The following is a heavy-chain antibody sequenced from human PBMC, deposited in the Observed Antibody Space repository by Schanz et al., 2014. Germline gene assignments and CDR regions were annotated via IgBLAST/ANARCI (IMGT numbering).Heavy chain of an antibody. D-gene: IGHD1-1*01. J-gene: IGHJ4*02. CDR1: GFTFSIYA. Sequence: QVQLVESGGGVVQPGGSLRLSCSASGFTFSIYAMHWVRQAPGKGLEYVSAISHDGYSTYYADSVKGRFTISRDNFKGALYLQMSSLRAEDTAVYYCARDRRNADLDYWGQGTLVTVSS. CDR2: ISHDGYST. V-gene: IGHV3-64*04. CDR3: ARDRRNADLDY.